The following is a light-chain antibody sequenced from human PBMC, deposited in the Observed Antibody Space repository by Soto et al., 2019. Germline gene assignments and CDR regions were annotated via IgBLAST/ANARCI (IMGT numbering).Light chain of an antibody. CDR1: QSVSSN. V-gene: IGKV3-15*01. J-gene: IGKJ5*01. Sequence: EIVMTQSPATLSVSPGERATLSCRASQSVSSNLAWYQQKPGQAPRLLIYGASTRATGIPARFIGSGSGTEFTLTISRLETEDFAVFYCQQYGTSEIIFGQGTRLEN. CDR3: QQYGTSEII. CDR2: GAS.